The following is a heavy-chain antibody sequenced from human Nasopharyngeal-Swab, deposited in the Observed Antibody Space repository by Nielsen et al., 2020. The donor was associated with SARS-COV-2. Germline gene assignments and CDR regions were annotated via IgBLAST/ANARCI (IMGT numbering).Heavy chain of an antibody. D-gene: IGHD5-12*01. Sequence: SVKVSCKASGFTFTSSAVQWVRQARGQRLEWIGWIVVGSGNTNYAQKFQGRVTITRDTSASTAYMELSSLRSEDTAVYYCAVAMTGWFDPWGQGTLVTVSS. CDR3: AVAMTGWFDP. V-gene: IGHV1-58*01. CDR1: GFTFTSSA. CDR2: IVVGSGNT. J-gene: IGHJ5*02.